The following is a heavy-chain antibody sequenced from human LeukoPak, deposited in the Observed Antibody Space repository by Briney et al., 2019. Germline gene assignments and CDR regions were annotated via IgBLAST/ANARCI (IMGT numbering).Heavy chain of an antibody. D-gene: IGHD3-22*01. Sequence: AGGSLRLSCAASGFTFNGYGMHWVRQAPGKGLEWVAVISFDGSNIYYSDSVKGRFTISRDNSRNTLYLQMNSLSTEDTAVYYCAKTYYYDTNYFDYWGQGTLVTVSS. CDR2: ISFDGSNI. J-gene: IGHJ4*02. CDR3: AKTYYYDTNYFDY. CDR1: GFTFNGYG. V-gene: IGHV3-30*18.